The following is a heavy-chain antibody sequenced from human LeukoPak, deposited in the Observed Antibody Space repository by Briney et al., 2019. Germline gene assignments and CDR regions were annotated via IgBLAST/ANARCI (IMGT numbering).Heavy chain of an antibody. V-gene: IGHV4-34*01. D-gene: IGHD6-19*01. J-gene: IGHJ4*02. CDR1: GGSLSGYY. CDR3: ARGRYSSGWYCLDY. CDR2: INHSGST. Sequence: SETLSLTYAVYGGSLSGYYWSWIRQPPGKGLEWIGEINHSGSTNYNPSLKSRVTISVDTSKNQFSLKLSSVTAADTAVYYCARGRYSSGWYCLDYWGRGTLVTVSS.